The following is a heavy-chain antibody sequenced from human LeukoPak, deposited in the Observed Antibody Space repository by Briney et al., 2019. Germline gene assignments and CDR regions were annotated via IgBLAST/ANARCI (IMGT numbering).Heavy chain of an antibody. CDR3: ARWSASGYDSRGMDV. J-gene: IGHJ6*02. CDR2: INPNSGGT. Sequence: ASVKVSCKASGYTFTGYYMHWVRQAPGQGLEWMGRINPNSGGTNYAQKFQGRVTMTRDTSISTAYMELSSLRSEDTAVYYCARWSASGYDSRGMDVWGQGTTVTVSS. CDR1: GYTFTGYY. D-gene: IGHD5-12*01. V-gene: IGHV1-2*06.